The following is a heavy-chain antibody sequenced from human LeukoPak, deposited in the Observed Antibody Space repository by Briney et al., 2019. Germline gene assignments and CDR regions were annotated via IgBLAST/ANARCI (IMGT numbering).Heavy chain of an antibody. CDR1: GVSISSGGYY. V-gene: IGHV4-31*03. Sequence: PSETLSLTCTVSGVSISSGGYYWSWIRQHPGKGLEWIGYIYYSGSTYYNPSLKSRITISLDTSSNQFSLKLNSVTAADTAVYYCARGPVRDYSNYWGQGTLVTVSS. CDR3: ARGPVRDYSNY. D-gene: IGHD4-11*01. J-gene: IGHJ4*02. CDR2: IYYSGST.